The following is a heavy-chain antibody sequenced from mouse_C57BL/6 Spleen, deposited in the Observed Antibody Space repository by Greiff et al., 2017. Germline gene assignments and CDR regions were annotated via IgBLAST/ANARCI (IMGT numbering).Heavy chain of an antibody. J-gene: IGHJ4*01. CDR2: IDPEDGET. V-gene: IGHV14-2*01. D-gene: IGHD1-1*01. CDR3: ASVYYGSSYAMDY. Sequence: VQLKESGAELVKPGASVKLSCTASGFNIKDYYMHWVKQRTEQGLEWIGRIDPEDGETKYAPKFQGKATITADTSSNTAYLQLSSLTSEDTAVYYCASVYYGSSYAMDYWGQGTSVTVSS. CDR1: GFNIKDYY.